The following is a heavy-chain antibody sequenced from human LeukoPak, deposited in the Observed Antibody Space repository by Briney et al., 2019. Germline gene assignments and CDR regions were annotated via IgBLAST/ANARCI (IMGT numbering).Heavy chain of an antibody. CDR3: ARNNGMDV. CDR1: GFMFSSNW. V-gene: IGHV3-7*03. J-gene: IGHJ6*02. Sequence: GGSLRLSCAASGFMFSSNWMSWVRLAPGRGPEWVANVNRDGSETYYLDSVKGRFTISKDNAKNSLYLQMNSLRAEDTALYHCARNNGMDVWGQGTTVIVSS. CDR2: VNRDGSET.